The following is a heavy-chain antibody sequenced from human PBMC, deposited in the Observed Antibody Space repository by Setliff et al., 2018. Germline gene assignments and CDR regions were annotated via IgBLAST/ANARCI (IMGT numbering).Heavy chain of an antibody. Sequence: VASVKVSCKASGYTFSSYAMNWVRQAPGQGLEWMGWINTNTGNPTYAQGFTGRFVFSLDTSVSTTYLQISSLKAEDMAVYYCARDSATQYDFWSGPQYYYYMDVWGKGTTVTVSS. J-gene: IGHJ6*03. CDR2: INTNTGNP. D-gene: IGHD3-3*01. CDR3: ARDSATQYDFWSGPQYYYYMDV. V-gene: IGHV7-4-1*02. CDR1: GYTFSSYA.